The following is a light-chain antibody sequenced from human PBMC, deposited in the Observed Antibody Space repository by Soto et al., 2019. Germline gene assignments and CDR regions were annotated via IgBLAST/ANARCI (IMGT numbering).Light chain of an antibody. CDR3: QQYGRSPPYT. CDR1: QSFSSTF. J-gene: IGKJ2*01. CDR2: STF. Sequence: EVVLTQSPGTLSLSPGERATLSCRASQSFSSTFLAWYQQKPGQAPRLLIHSTFSRATGVPDRFSGSASGTDFTLTISILESEDFAVYYCQQYGRSPPYTFGQGTKLQIK. V-gene: IGKV3-20*01.